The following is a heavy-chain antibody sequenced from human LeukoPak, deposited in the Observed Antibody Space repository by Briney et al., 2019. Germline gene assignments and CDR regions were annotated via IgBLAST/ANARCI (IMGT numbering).Heavy chain of an antibody. CDR2: ISTSGST. J-gene: IGHJ4*02. CDR3: ASRQYGSGSYYHDY. CDR1: GGSIGSGNYY. D-gene: IGHD3-10*01. Sequence: KASETLSLTCTVSGGSIGSGNYYWSWIRQPAGKGLEGIGRISTSGSTHYDPSLTNRVIISIDTSKTQFSLRLSSATAADTAVYYCASRQYGSGSYYHDYWGQGTLVTVSS. V-gene: IGHV4-61*02.